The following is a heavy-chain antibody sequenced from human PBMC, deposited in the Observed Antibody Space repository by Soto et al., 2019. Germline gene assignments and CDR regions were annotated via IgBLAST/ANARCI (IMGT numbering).Heavy chain of an antibody. J-gene: IGHJ5*02. CDR2: IWYDGSNK. CDR3: ARDFFPPGGYYYDSSGNNWFDP. CDR1: GFTFSSYG. V-gene: IGHV3-33*01. D-gene: IGHD3-22*01. Sequence: PGGSLRLSCAASGFTFSSYGMHWVRQAPGKGLEWVAVIWYDGSNKYYADSVKGRFTISRDNSKNTLYLQMNSLRAEDTAVYYCARDFFPPGGYYYDSSGNNWFDPWGQGTLVTVSS.